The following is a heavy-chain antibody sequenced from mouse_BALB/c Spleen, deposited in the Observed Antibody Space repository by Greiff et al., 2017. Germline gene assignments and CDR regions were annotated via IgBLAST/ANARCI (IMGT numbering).Heavy chain of an antibody. V-gene: IGHV1-69*02. CDR3: TRRRPDYYAFDY. D-gene: IGHD1-1*01. Sequence: QVQLQQSGAELVRPGASVKLSCKASGYTFTSYWINWVKQRPGQGLEWIGNIYPSDSYTNYNQKFKDKATLTVDKSSSTAYMQLSSPTSEDSAVYYCTRRRPDYYAFDYWGQGTTLTVSS. CDR1: GYTFTSYW. CDR2: IYPSDSYT. J-gene: IGHJ2*01.